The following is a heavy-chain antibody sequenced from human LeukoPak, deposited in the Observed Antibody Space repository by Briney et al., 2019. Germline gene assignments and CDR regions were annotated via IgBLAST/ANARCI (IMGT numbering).Heavy chain of an antibody. V-gene: IGHV3-74*01. J-gene: IGHJ4*02. CDR1: GFTFGRYW. D-gene: IGHD6-19*01. Sequence: PGGSLRLSCADSGFTFGRYWMHWVRQAPGKGLVWVSHITTDGSGTSYADSVKGRFTISRDNAKNTLYLQMNSLRAEDTAVYYCARGATGSFRYSSGRPGDSWGQGTLVTVSS. CDR3: ARGATGSFRYSSGRPGDS. CDR2: ITTDGSGT.